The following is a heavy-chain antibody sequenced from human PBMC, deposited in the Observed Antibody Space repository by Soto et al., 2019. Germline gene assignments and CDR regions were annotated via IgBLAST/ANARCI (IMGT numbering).Heavy chain of an antibody. D-gene: IGHD6-13*01. CDR2: IYYSGST. CDR1: GGSISSYY. CDR3: ARDSGSSWYSNWFDP. Sequence: SETLSLTCTVSGGSISSYYWSWIRQPPGKGLEWIGYIYYSGSTNYNPSLKSRVTISVDTSKNQLSLKLSSVTAADTAVYYCARDSGSSWYSNWFDPWGQGTLVTVSS. J-gene: IGHJ5*02. V-gene: IGHV4-59*01.